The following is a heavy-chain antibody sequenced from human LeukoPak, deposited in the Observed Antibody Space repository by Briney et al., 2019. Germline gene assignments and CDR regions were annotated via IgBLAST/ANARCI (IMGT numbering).Heavy chain of an antibody. V-gene: IGHV1-18*01. D-gene: IGHD1-26*01. Sequence: ASVNVSCKDSGYTCTSYGISWVRQAPGQGLEWMGWISAYNGNTNYAQKLQGRVTMTTDTSTSTAYMELRSLRSDDTAVYYCAREVGGSYTGDFDYWGQGTLVTVSS. CDR1: GYTCTSYG. CDR2: ISAYNGNT. J-gene: IGHJ4*02. CDR3: AREVGGSYTGDFDY.